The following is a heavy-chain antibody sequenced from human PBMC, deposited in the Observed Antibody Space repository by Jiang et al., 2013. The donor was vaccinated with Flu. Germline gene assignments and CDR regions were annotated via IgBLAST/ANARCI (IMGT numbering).Heavy chain of an antibody. CDR2: IYYSGST. J-gene: IGHJ3*02. D-gene: IGHD5-18*01. Sequence: PGLVKPSQTLSLTCTVSGGSISSGGYYWSWIRQHPGKGLEWIGYIYYSGSTYYNPSLKSLVTISVDTSKNQFSLKLSSVTAADTAVYYCARGDLGYGGAFDIWGQGTMVTVSS. V-gene: IGHV4-31*01. CDR1: GGSISSGGYY. CDR3: ARGDLGYGGAFDI.